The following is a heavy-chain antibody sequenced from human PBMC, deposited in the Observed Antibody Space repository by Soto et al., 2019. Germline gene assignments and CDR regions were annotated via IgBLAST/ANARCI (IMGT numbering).Heavy chain of an antibody. CDR2: IRKDESLK. CDR3: ARDRFCSGGSHYYDVFEM. V-gene: IGHV3-7*04. D-gene: IGHD3-10*01. CDR1: GFSFSDFW. Sequence: DVQLVESGGGLVQPGGSLRLSCAASGFSFSDFWMAWVRQAPGKGLEWVANIRKDESLKYYVDSVKGRFTITRDNARNSMYRQMNSLRAEDTAMYDSARDRFCSGGSHYYDVFEMWGQGTVVTVSS. J-gene: IGHJ3*02.